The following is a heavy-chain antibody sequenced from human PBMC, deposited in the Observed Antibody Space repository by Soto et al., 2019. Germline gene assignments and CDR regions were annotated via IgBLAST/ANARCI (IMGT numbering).Heavy chain of an antibody. Sequence: EVQKLESGGGLVQPGGSLRLSCAASGLTFSAYPMIWVRQAPGKGLEWVSSISGSGDRTYYADSVKGRFTISRDNSKNTLYLQMNSLRVEDTAVYFCPFGWGGGHEGYWGQGTLVTVSS. CDR1: GLTFSAYP. D-gene: IGHD5-12*01. CDR2: ISGSGDRT. V-gene: IGHV3-23*01. CDR3: PFGWGGGHEGY. J-gene: IGHJ4*02.